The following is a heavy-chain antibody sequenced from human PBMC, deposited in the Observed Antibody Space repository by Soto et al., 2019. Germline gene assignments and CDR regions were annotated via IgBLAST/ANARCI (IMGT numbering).Heavy chain of an antibody. CDR1: GGTFKSSV. Sequence: QVQLEQSGAELEKPGSSVKVSCKPSGGTFKSSVLNWVRQAPGPGLEWMGGIIPFLGSADYAQKFQARITITADESTSGADLALSSLRSEVSAVDYCVGTQFDTSGYYPSGLELWGQGTLVTV. J-gene: IGHJ4*02. V-gene: IGHV1-69*01. CDR2: IIPFLGSA. CDR3: VGTQFDTSGYYPSGLEL. D-gene: IGHD3-22*01.